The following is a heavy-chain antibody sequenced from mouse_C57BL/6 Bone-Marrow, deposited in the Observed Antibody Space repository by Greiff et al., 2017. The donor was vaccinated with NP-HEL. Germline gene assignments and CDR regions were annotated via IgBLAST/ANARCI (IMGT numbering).Heavy chain of an antibody. J-gene: IGHJ1*03. D-gene: IGHD2-2*01. CDR2: IDPSDSYT. V-gene: IGHV1-69*01. Sequence: VQLQQSGAELVMPGASVKLSCKASGYTFTSYWMHWVKQRPGQGLEWIGEIDPSDSYTNYNQKFKGKSTLTVDKSSSTAYMQLSSLTSDDSAVYYCASMVTTAYWYFDVWGTGTTVTVSS. CDR3: ASMVTTAYWYFDV. CDR1: GYTFTSYW.